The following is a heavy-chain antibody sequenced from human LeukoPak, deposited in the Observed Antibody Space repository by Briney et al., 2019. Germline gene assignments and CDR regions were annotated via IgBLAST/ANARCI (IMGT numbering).Heavy chain of an antibody. J-gene: IGHJ5*02. D-gene: IGHD3-16*01. CDR1: GFTFSSYG. CDR2: ISYDGGNK. Sequence: GRSLRLSCAASGFTFSSYGMHWVRQAPGKGLEWVAVISYDGGNKYYADSVKGRFAISRDNSKNTLFLQMNSLRTEDTAVYYCANGSGDYVPFFDPWGQGTLVTVSS. CDR3: ANGSGDYVPFFDP. V-gene: IGHV3-30*18.